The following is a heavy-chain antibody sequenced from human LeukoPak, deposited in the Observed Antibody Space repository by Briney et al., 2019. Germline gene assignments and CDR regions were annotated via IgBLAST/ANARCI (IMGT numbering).Heavy chain of an antibody. D-gene: IGHD3-22*01. CDR2: ITRSSSIK. CDR3: ARVRFYYDSSGYFPYFFDF. J-gene: IGHJ4*02. V-gene: IGHV3-21*01. Sequence: GGSLRLSCAVSGFTFSDYSMNWVRQAPGEGVEWVSSITRSSSIKYYADSLKGRLTISRDNAKNSLFLQMNSLRAEDTAMYYCARVRFYYDSSGYFPYFFDFWGQGTLVTVSS. CDR1: GFTFSDYS.